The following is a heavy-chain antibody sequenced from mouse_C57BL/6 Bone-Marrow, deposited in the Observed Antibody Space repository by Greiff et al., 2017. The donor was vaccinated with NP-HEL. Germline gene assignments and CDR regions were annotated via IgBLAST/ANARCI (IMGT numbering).Heavy chain of an antibody. CDR2: IDPNSGGT. CDR1: GYTFTSYW. CDR3: ARLNTTN. Sequence: QVQLQQPGAELVKPGASVKLSCKASGYTFTSYWMHWVKQRPGRGLEWIGRIDPNSGGTKYNEKFKSKATLTVDKPSSTAYMQLSSLTYEDAAVYYCARLNTTNWGQGTTLTVSS. V-gene: IGHV1-72*01. D-gene: IGHD2-12*01. J-gene: IGHJ2*01.